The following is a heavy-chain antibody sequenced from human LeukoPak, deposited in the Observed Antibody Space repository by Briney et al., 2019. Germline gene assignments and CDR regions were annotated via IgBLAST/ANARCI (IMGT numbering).Heavy chain of an antibody. Sequence: SVKVSCKASGGTFSSYAISWVRQAPGQGLEWMGGIIPIFGTANYAQKFQGRVTITADESTSTAYMELSRLRFDDTAVYYCARNKEGKSLDYWGQGTLVTVSS. CDR1: GGTFSSYA. V-gene: IGHV1-69*13. CDR3: ARNKEGKSLDY. CDR2: IIPIFGTA. J-gene: IGHJ4*02.